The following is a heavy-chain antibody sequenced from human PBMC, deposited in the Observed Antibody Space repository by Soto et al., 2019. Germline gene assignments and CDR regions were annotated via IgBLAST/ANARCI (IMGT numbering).Heavy chain of an antibody. V-gene: IGHV4-59*01. D-gene: IGHD2-2*01. Sequence: TSETLSLTCTVSGGSISSYYWSWIRQPPGKGLEWIGYIYYSGSTNYNPSLKSRVTISVDTSKNQFSLKLSSVTAADTAVYYCARGECSSTSCYLRAAFDIWGQGTMVTVSS. CDR2: IYYSGST. CDR1: GGSISSYY. CDR3: ARGECSSTSCYLRAAFDI. J-gene: IGHJ3*02.